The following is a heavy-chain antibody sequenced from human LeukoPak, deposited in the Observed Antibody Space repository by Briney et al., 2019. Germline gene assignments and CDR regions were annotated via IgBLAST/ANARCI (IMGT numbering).Heavy chain of an antibody. CDR3: TRDSYYGSGSYQGALDP. D-gene: IGHD3-10*01. J-gene: IGHJ5*02. V-gene: IGHV4-59*01. CDR2: IYNSGTT. CDR1: GGSISSFY. Sequence: SETLSLTCTVSGGSISSFYWSWIRQAPGKGLEWIGYIYNSGTTIYNPSLQSRVTISVDTSKNQFSLKLSSVTSADTAVYYCTRDSYYGSGSYQGALDPWGQGTLVTVSS.